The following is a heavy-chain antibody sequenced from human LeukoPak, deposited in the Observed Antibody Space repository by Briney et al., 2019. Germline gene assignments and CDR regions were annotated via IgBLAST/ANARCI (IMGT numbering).Heavy chain of an antibody. V-gene: IGHV3-30*04. CDR3: RLAVAGTFDY. Sequence: LTGGSLRLSCAASGFTFSSYAMHWVRQAPGKGLEWVAVISYDGSNKYCADSVKGRFTISRDNSKNTLYLQMNSLRAEDTAVYYCRLAVAGTFDYWGQGTLVTVSS. CDR2: ISYDGSNK. D-gene: IGHD6-19*01. CDR1: GFTFSSYA. J-gene: IGHJ4*02.